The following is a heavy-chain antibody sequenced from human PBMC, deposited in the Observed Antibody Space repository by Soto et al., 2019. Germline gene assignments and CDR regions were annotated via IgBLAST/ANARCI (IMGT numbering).Heavy chain of an antibody. CDR3: ARLSPRNVNWFDP. CDR2: ISAAGTT. Sequence: QLQLQESGPGLVKPSETLSLTCIVSGESVTNGFYYWVWVRQPPGKGLEWIASISAAGTTFHSSSLQSRVSISIDMSKNQFSLTLTSMTAAHTAIYYCARLSPRNVNWFDPWGQGTLVTVSS. CDR1: GESVTNGFYY. J-gene: IGHJ5*02. V-gene: IGHV4-39*01.